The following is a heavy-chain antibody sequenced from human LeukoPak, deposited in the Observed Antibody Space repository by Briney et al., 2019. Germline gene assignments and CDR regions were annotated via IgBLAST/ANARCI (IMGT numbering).Heavy chain of an antibody. V-gene: IGHV4-61*02. CDR3: AKGAGPPWFDP. CDR1: GGSISSGSYY. J-gene: IGHJ5*02. CDR2: IYTSGST. Sequence: SETLSLTCTVSGGSISSGSYYWSWIRQPAGKGLEWIGRIYTSGSTNYNPSLKSRVTISVDTSKNQFSMNLNSVTAADTAVYYCAKGAGPPWFDPWGQGTLVTVSS. D-gene: IGHD6-19*01.